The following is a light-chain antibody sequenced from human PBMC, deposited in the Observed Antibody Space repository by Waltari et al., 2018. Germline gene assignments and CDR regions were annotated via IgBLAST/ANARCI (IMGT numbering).Light chain of an antibody. Sequence: DIQLTQSPSFLSASVGDRVTITCRSSQGIYIRLAWYQQKAGKAPKLLIHSASTLQSGVPSRFSGSGSGTEFTLTISSLQPEDCATYYCQQRHAYPITFGQGTRLEIK. CDR3: QQRHAYPIT. CDR1: QGIYIR. V-gene: IGKV1-9*01. J-gene: IGKJ5*01. CDR2: SAS.